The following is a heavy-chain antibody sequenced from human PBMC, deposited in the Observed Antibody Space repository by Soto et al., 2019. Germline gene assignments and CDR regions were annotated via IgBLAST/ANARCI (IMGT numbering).Heavy chain of an antibody. J-gene: IGHJ6*02. CDR1: GGTFSSYA. CDR2: IIPIFGTA. CDR3: ARDSSSWYVGGGYYGMDV. Sequence: GASVKVSCKASGGTFSSYAISWVRQAPGQGLEWMGGIIPIFGTANYAQKFQGRVTITADESTSTAYMELSSLRSEDTAVYYCARDSSSWYVGGGYYGMDVWGQGTTVTVSS. V-gene: IGHV1-69*13. D-gene: IGHD6-13*01.